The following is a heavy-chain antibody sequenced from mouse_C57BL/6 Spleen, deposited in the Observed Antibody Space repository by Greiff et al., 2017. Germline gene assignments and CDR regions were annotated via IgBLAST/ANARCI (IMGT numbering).Heavy chain of an antibody. CDR3: ARYGSSFARYFDV. J-gene: IGHJ1*03. CDR1: GFSLTSYG. CDR2: LWSGGST. D-gene: IGHD1-1*01. Sequence: VQLQQSGPGLVQPSQSLSITCTVSGFSLTSYGVHWVRQSPGKGLEWLGVLWSGGSTDYNAAFISRLSIRKDNAKSQVFFKMNSLQADATAIYYCARYGSSFARYFDVWGTGTTVTVSS. V-gene: IGHV2-2*01.